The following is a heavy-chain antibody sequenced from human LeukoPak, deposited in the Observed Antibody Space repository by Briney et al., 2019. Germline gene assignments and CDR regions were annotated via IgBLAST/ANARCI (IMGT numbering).Heavy chain of an antibody. D-gene: IGHD4-23*01. CDR3: ARQSTVVTFDY. V-gene: IGHV4-59*08. CDR2: IYYSGST. Sequence: SETLSLTCTASGGSISRYYWSWIRQPPGKGLEWIGYIYYSGSTNYNPSLKSRVTISVDTSKNQFSLKLSSVTAADSAVYYCARQSTVVTFDYWGQGALVTVSS. CDR1: GGSISRYY. J-gene: IGHJ4*02.